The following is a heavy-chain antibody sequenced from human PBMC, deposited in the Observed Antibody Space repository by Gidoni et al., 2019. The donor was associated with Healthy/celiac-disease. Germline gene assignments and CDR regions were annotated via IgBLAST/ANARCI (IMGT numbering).Heavy chain of an antibody. V-gene: IGHV4-59*08. CDR3: SRTGRGWFDP. Sequence: PGKGLEWIGYIYYSGSTNYNPSLKSRVTISVDTSKNQFSLKLSSVTAADTAVYYCSRTGRGWFDPWGQGTLVTVSS. CDR2: IYYSGST. J-gene: IGHJ5*02.